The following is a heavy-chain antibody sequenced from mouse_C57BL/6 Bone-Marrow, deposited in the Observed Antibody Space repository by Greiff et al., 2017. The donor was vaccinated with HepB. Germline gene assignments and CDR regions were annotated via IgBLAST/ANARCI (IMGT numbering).Heavy chain of an antibody. D-gene: IGHD2-3*01. CDR1: GFTFSDYY. CDR2: ISNGGGST. J-gene: IGHJ2*01. CDR3: ARDGYYGFDY. V-gene: IGHV5-12*01. Sequence: EVQGVESGGGLVQPGGSLKLSCAASGFTFSDYYMYWVRQTPEKRLEWVAYISNGGGSTYYPDTVKGRFTISRDNAKNTLYLQMSRLKSEDTAMYYCARDGYYGFDYWGQGTTLTVSS.